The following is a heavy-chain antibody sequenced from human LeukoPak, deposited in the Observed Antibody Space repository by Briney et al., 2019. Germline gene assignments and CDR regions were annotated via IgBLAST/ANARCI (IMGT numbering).Heavy chain of an antibody. D-gene: IGHD1-26*01. CDR1: GGSVSSGSYY. CDR3: ARDVTGGSYFDY. CDR2: MYYSGST. V-gene: IGHV4-61*01. Sequence: SETLSLTCAVSGGSVSSGSYYWSWIRQPPGKGLEWIGYMYYSGSTSYNPSLKSRVTISVDTSKNQFSLKLISVTAADTAVYYCARDVTGGSYFDYWGQGTLVTVSS. J-gene: IGHJ4*02.